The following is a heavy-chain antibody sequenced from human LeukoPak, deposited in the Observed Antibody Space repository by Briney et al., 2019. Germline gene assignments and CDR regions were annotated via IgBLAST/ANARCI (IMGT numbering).Heavy chain of an antibody. V-gene: IGHV4-59*01. J-gene: IGHJ4*02. Sequence: SETLSLTCTVSGGSISSYYWSWIRQPPGKGPEWIGYIYYSGSTNYNPSLKSRVTISVDTSKNQFSLKLSSVTAADTAVYYCARAGRRDGYNWLGYWGQGTLVTVSS. D-gene: IGHD5-12*01. CDR3: ARAGRRDGYNWLGY. CDR2: IYYSGST. CDR1: GGSISSYY.